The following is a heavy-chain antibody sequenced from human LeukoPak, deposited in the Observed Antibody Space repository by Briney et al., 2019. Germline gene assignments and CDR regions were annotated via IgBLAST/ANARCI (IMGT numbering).Heavy chain of an antibody. CDR2: INPSGGST. D-gene: IGHD4-17*01. V-gene: IGHV1-46*01. CDR3: ARDGRFSYGDYVGPASSWFDP. CDR1: GYTFTSHY. Sequence: ASVKVSCKASGYTFTSHYMHWVRQAPGQGLEWMGIINPSGGSTSYAQKFQGRVTMTRDTSTSTVYMELSSLRSEDTAVYYCARDGRFSYGDYVGPASSWFDPWGQGTLVTVSS. J-gene: IGHJ5*02.